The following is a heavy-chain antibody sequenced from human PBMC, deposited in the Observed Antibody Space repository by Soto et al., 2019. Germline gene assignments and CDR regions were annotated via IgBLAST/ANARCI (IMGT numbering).Heavy chain of an antibody. V-gene: IGHV4-34*01. CDR3: ARGRIQLWYLDY. CDR1: GGSFSGYY. Sequence: PSETLSLTCAVYGGSFSGYYWSWIRQPPGKGLEWIGEINHSGSTNYNPSLKSRVTISVDTSKNQFSLKLSSVTAADTAVYYCARGRIQLWYLDYWGQGTLVTVSS. D-gene: IGHD5-18*01. CDR2: INHSGST. J-gene: IGHJ4*02.